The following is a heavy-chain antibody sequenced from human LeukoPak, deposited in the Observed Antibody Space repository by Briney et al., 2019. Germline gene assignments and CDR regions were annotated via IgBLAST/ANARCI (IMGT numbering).Heavy chain of an antibody. Sequence: GRSLRLSCAASGFTFDDYAMHWVRQAPGKGLEWVSGISWNSGSIGYADSVKGRFTISRDNAKNSLYLQMNSLRAEDTALYYCAKDLTCSSTSCHQMDVWGKGTRVTVSS. CDR1: GFTFDDYA. J-gene: IGHJ6*04. CDR3: AKDLTCSSTSCHQMDV. D-gene: IGHD2-2*01. CDR2: ISWNSGSI. V-gene: IGHV3-9*01.